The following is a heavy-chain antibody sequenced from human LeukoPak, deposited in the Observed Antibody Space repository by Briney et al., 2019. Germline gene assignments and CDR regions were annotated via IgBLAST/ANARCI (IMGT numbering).Heavy chain of an antibody. CDR2: IGWDDDK. CDR1: GFSLSTSGMC. CDR3: ARMALNYYYMDV. V-gene: IGHV2-70*11. J-gene: IGHJ6*03. Sequence: SGPALVKPTQTLTLTCTFSGFSLSTSGMCVSWIRQPPGKALEWLARIGWDDDKYYSTSLKTRLTISKDTSKNQVVLTMTNMDPVDTATYYCARMALNYYYMDVWGKGTTVTVPS. D-gene: IGHD4/OR15-4a*01.